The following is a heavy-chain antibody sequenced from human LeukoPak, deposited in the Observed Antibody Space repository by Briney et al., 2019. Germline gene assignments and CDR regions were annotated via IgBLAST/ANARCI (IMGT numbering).Heavy chain of an antibody. CDR2: IIPIFGTA. Sequence: GASVKVSCKASGYTFTGYYIHWVRQAPGQGLEWMGGIIPIFGTANYAQKFQGRVTITTDESTSTAYMELSSLRSEDTAVYYCAEMANDYWGQGTLVTVSS. J-gene: IGHJ4*02. CDR3: AEMANDY. D-gene: IGHD5-24*01. V-gene: IGHV1-69*05. CDR1: GYTFTGYY.